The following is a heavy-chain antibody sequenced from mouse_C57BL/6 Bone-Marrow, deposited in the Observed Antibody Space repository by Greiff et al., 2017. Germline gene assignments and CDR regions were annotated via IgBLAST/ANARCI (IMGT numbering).Heavy chain of an antibody. D-gene: IGHD6-1*01. V-gene: IGHV5-17*01. J-gene: IGHJ2*01. CDR1: GFTFSDYG. CDR2: ISSGSSTI. CDR3: ARGKLGGGYYFDY. Sequence: EVKLVESGGGLVKPGGSLKLSCAASGFTFSDYGMHWVRQAPEKGLEWVAYISSGSSTIYYADTVKGRFTISRDNAKNTLFLQMASLRSEDTAMYYCARGKLGGGYYFDYWGQGTTLTVSS.